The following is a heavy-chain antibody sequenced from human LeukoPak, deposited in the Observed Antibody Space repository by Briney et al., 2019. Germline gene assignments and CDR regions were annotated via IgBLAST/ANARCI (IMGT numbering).Heavy chain of an antibody. D-gene: IGHD1-1*01. CDR1: GFTFSSYA. CDR3: AKVTWNDAYYGMDV. V-gene: IGHV3-23*01. CDR2: ISGSGGST. J-gene: IGHJ6*02. Sequence: GGSLRLSCAASGFTFSSYAMSWVRQAPGKGLEWVSAISGSGGSTYYADSVKGRFTISRDNSKNTLYLLMNSLRAEDTAVYYCAKVTWNDAYYGMDVWGQGTTVTVSS.